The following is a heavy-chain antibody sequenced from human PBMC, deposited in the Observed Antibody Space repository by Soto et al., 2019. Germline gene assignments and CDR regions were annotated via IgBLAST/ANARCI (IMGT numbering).Heavy chain of an antibody. D-gene: IGHD3-3*01. V-gene: IGHV4-34*01. Sequence: LSLTCAVYGGSFSGYYWSWIRQPPGKGLEWIGEINHSGSTNYNPSLKSRVTISVDTSKNQFSLKLSSVTAADTAVYYCARVKTFWSGYFPFDYWGQGTLVTVSS. CDR2: INHSGST. CDR3: ARVKTFWSGYFPFDY. CDR1: GGSFSGYY. J-gene: IGHJ4*02.